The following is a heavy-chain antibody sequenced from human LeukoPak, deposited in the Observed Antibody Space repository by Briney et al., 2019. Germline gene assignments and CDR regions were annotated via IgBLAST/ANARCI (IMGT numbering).Heavy chain of an antibody. J-gene: IGHJ4*02. D-gene: IGHD3-9*01. Sequence: ASVQDTCKASGYTFTSYDINWVRQATGQGLEWMGWMNPNSGNTGYAQKFQGRVTITRNTSISTAYMELSSLRSEDTAVYYCARPAGGILTGYYFDYWGQGTLVTVSS. CDR2: MNPNSGNT. CDR1: GYTFTSYD. CDR3: ARPAGGILTGYYFDY. V-gene: IGHV1-8*03.